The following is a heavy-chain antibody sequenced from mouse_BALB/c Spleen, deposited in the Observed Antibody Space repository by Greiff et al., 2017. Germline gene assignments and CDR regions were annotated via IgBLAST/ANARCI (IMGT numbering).Heavy chain of an antibody. CDR1: GFSLTRYG. CDR3: ARRRLAY. V-gene: IGHV2-2*02. Sequence: VQLQQSGPGLVQPSQSLSITCPVSGFSLTRYGVHWVRQSPGKGLAWLGVIWSGGSTDYNAAFISRLSISKDNYKSQVFFKMNSLHANDTAIYYWARRRLAYWGQGTLVTVSA. CDR2: IWSGGST. D-gene: IGHD2-12*01. J-gene: IGHJ3*01.